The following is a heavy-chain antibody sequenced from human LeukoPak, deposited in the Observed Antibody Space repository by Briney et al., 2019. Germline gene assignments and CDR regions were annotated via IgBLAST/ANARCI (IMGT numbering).Heavy chain of an antibody. D-gene: IGHD3-10*01. Sequence: PGGSLRLSCTASGFTFSSYGMNWVRQAPGKGLEWVSYISSSTSTIYYADSVKGRFTISRDNAKNSLYLQMNSLRAEDTAVYYCARDRDYGSGSYYYFDYWGQGTLVTVSS. V-gene: IGHV3-48*01. CDR3: ARDRDYGSGSYYYFDY. CDR2: ISSSTSTI. CDR1: GFTFSSYG. J-gene: IGHJ4*02.